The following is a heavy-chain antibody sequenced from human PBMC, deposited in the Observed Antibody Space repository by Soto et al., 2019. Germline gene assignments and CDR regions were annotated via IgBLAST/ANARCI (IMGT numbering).Heavy chain of an antibody. D-gene: IGHD6-19*01. CDR1: GFTFSDYY. V-gene: IGHV3-11*06. CDR2: ISSTSSHT. J-gene: IGHJ6*02. CDR3: ARVGSSGWTGGMDV. Sequence: LRLSCAASGFTFSDYYITWIRQAPGKGLEWVSYISSTSSHTNYAESVKGRFTIARDNPKNSLYLQMNSLRVEDTAVYYCARVGSSGWTGGMDVWGQGTTVTVSS.